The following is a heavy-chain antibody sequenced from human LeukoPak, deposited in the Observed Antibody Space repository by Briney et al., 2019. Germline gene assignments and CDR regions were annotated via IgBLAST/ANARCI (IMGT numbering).Heavy chain of an antibody. D-gene: IGHD6-13*01. CDR1: GGSISSGSYY. J-gene: IGHJ4*02. Sequence: SETLSLTCAVSGGSISSGSYYWSWIRQPAGKGLEWIGRIYMSGSTNYNPSLKSRVTISVDTSKNQFSLKLSSVTAADTAVYYCARDRAAAASFDYWGQGTLVTVSS. CDR3: ARDRAAAASFDY. V-gene: IGHV4-61*02. CDR2: IYMSGST.